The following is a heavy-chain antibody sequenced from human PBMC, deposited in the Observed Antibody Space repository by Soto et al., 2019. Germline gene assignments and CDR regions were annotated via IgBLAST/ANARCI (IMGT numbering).Heavy chain of an antibody. J-gene: IGHJ4*02. CDR2: TNGNLGTG. Sequence: QVQLVQSGAEVKRPGSSVKVSCKASGGTFSSCPISWVRQAPGQGLEWMGGTNGNLGTGNYAQKFRGRLTITTDISTTTAYMELSSLTSEDTSVYYCARRDSHGFFRYFDNWGQGTLVTVSS. CDR1: GGTFSSCP. CDR3: ARRDSHGFFRYFDN. V-gene: IGHV1-69*06. D-gene: IGHD3-10*01.